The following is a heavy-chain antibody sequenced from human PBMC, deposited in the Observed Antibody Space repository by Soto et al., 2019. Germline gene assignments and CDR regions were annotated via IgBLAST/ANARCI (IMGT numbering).Heavy chain of an antibody. CDR3: ARGIYSTSSFFDS. V-gene: IGHV4-30-4*08. CDR2: VYYSGST. Sequence: SETLSLTCTVSGGSISSGGYYWSWIRQYPGLGLEWIGAVYYSGSTYYIPSLKSRVTISVDTSKNQISLKLNSVTAADTAVYYCARGIYSTSSFFDSWGQGTLVTVSS. D-gene: IGHD6-6*01. J-gene: IGHJ4*02. CDR1: GGSISSGGYY.